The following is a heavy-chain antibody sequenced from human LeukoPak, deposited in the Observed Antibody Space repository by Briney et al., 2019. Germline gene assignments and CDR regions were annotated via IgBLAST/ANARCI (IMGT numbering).Heavy chain of an antibody. CDR3: ATTDY. CDR1: GGTFTSYT. J-gene: IGHJ4*02. Sequence: ASVKVSCKASGGTFTSYTVSWVRQAPGQGLEWMGRIIPMSGTVKYAQKFQGRVTITTDESTSTAYMELSSLRSEDTAAYYCATTDYWGQGTLVTVSS. V-gene: IGHV1-69*05. CDR2: IIPMSGTV.